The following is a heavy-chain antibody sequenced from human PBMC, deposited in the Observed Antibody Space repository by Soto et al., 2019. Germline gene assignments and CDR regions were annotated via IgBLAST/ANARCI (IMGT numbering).Heavy chain of an antibody. Sequence: GGSLRLSCAASGFTFSSYAMHWVRQAPGKGLEWVAVISYDGSNKYYADSVKGRFTISRDNSKNTLYLQMNSLRAEDTAVYYCARDHIGVAARLGYYYYGMDVWGQGTTVTVSS. D-gene: IGHD6-6*01. CDR1: GFTFSSYA. J-gene: IGHJ6*02. V-gene: IGHV3-30-3*01. CDR3: ARDHIGVAARLGYYYYGMDV. CDR2: ISYDGSNK.